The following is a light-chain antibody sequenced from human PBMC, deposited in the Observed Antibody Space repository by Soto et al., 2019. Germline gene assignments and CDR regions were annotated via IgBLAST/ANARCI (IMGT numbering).Light chain of an antibody. V-gene: IGKV3D-20*01. J-gene: IGKJ5*01. CDR3: KKNAHSPIT. CDR2: DAS. Sequence: ENVCTQSPGTLSLSPGERATVSCGASQSVTNNYLAWYQQNPGLAPRLLIYDASSRATGIPDRFSGSGSGTDFTLTISRMETEELAVYDCKKNAHSPITFGKGTRREIK. CDR1: QSVTNNY.